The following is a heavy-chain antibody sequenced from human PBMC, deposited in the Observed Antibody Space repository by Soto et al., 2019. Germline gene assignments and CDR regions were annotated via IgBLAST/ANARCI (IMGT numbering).Heavy chain of an antibody. CDR2: IYTSGST. Sequence: SETLSLTXTVSGGSISSYYWSWIRQPAGKGLEWIGRIYTSGSTNYNPSLKSRVTMSVDTSKNQFSLKLSSVTAADTAVYYCARDRGYYDYVWGSYRSPGFDPWGQGTLVTVSS. J-gene: IGHJ5*02. V-gene: IGHV4-4*07. CDR1: GGSISSYY. CDR3: ARDRGYYDYVWGSYRSPGFDP. D-gene: IGHD3-16*02.